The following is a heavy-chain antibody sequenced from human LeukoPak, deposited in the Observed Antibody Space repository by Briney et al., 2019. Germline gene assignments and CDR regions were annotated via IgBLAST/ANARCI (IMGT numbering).Heavy chain of an antibody. Sequence: PGGSLRLSCAASGFTFSSYSMNWVRQAPGKGLEWVSSISSSSSYIYYADSVKGRFTISRDNAKNSLYLQMNSLRAEDTAVYYCARDKSSDSPPDYWGQGTLVTVSS. CDR3: ARDKSSDSPPDY. D-gene: IGHD3-22*01. CDR1: GFTFSSYS. V-gene: IGHV3-21*01. CDR2: ISSSSSYI. J-gene: IGHJ4*02.